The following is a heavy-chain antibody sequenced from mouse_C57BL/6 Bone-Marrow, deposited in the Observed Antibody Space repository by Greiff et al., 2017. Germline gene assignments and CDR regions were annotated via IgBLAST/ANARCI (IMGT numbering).Heavy chain of an antibody. Sequence: QVQLQQPGAELVKPGASVKLSCTASGYTFTSYWMPWVKQRPGQGLEWIGMIHPSSGRTNYTEQFKSKATLTVDKSSSTAYMQLSSLKSEGPADYYSASTVGEGYWGQGTTLTVSS. J-gene: IGHJ2*01. CDR2: IHPSSGRT. D-gene: IGHD1-1*01. V-gene: IGHV1-64*01. CDR1: GYTFTSYW. CDR3: ASTVGEGY.